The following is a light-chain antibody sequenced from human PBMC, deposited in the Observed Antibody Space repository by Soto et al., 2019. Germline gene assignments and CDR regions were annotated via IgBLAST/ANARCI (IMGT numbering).Light chain of an antibody. CDR3: QQYGKLPRT. Sequence: ILLTQSPGTLSLSPGERATLSCRASQSLSSSYLAWYQQKPGQAPRLLMYGAPVRATGIPDRFRGSGSGTDFILTISRLEPEDFAIYYCQQYGKLPRTFGQGTKVDIK. V-gene: IGKV3-20*01. J-gene: IGKJ1*01. CDR2: GAP. CDR1: QSLSSSY.